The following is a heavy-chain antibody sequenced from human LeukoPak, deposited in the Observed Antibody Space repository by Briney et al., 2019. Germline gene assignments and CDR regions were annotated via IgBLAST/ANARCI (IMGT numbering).Heavy chain of an antibody. V-gene: IGHV4-39*07. Sequence: PSETLSLTCTVSGDSISSSNYYWGWIRQPPGKGLEWIASIYYSGSTYYNPSLKSRVTISVDTSKNQFSLKLSSVTAADTAVYYCARIVYYDYVWGSYRYGYYFDYWGQGTLVTVSS. CDR2: IYYSGST. J-gene: IGHJ4*02. D-gene: IGHD3-16*02. CDR1: GDSISSSNYY. CDR3: ARIVYYDYVWGSYRYGYYFDY.